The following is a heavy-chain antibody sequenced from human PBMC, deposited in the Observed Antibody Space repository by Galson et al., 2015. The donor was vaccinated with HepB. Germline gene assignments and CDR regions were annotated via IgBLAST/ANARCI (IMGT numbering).Heavy chain of an antibody. CDR2: IYPGDSDT. D-gene: IGHD3-22*01. Sequence: QSGAEVKKPGESLKISCKGSGSSFTSYWIGWVRQMPGKGLEWMGIIYPGDSDTRYSPSFQGQVTISADKSISTAYLQWSSLKASDTAMYYCARQAKPDYYDSSGEFDYWGQGTLVAVSS. J-gene: IGHJ4*02. V-gene: IGHV5-51*01. CDR3: ARQAKPDYYDSSGEFDY. CDR1: GSSFTSYW.